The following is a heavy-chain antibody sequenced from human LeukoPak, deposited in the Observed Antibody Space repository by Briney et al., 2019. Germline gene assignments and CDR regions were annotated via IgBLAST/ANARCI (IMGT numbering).Heavy chain of an antibody. Sequence: GGSLRLSCAASGFTFSSYSMNWVRQAPGKGLEWVSYISSSSSTIYYADSVKGRFTISRDNAKNSLYLQMNSLRAEDTAVYYCARDRGSSSGSDAFDIWAKGQWSPSLQ. J-gene: IGHJ3*02. V-gene: IGHV3-48*04. CDR1: GFTFSSYS. CDR2: ISSSSSTI. D-gene: IGHD6-13*01. CDR3: ARDRGSSSGSDAFDI.